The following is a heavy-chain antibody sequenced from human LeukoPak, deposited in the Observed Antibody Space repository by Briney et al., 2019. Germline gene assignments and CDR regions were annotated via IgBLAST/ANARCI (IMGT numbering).Heavy chain of an antibody. CDR3: AREGPTVAGWYCFDY. J-gene: IGHJ4*02. CDR2: ISSSSSYI. CDR1: GFTFSNYS. V-gene: IGHV3-21*01. Sequence: GGSLRLSCAASGFTFSNYSMNWVRQAPGKGREWVSSISSSSSYIYYTDSVKGRFTISRDNAKTSLYLQMNSLRAEDTAVYYCAREGPTVAGWYCFDYWGQGTLVTVSS. D-gene: IGHD6-19*01.